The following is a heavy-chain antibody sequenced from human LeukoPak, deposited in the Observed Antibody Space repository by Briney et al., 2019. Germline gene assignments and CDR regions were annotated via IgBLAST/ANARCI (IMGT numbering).Heavy chain of an antibody. J-gene: IGHJ3*02. V-gene: IGHV3-21*01. D-gene: IGHD3-10*01. CDR2: ISSSSSYM. CDR3: ARDKTGRGAFDI. CDR1: GFTFSSYS. Sequence: GGSLRLSCAASGFTFSSYSMNWVRQAPGKGLEWVSSISSSSSYMFYADSVKGRFTISRDNAKNSLYLQMNSLRAEDTAVYYCARDKTGRGAFDIWGQGTMVTVSS.